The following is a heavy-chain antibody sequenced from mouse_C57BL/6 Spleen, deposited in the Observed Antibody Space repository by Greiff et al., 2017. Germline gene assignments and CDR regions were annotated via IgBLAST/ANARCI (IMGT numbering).Heavy chain of an antibody. CDR2: ISSGSSTI. Sequence: EVNLVESGGGLVKPGGSLKLSCAASGFTFSDYGMHWVRQAPEKGLEWVAYISSGSSTIYYADTVKGRFTIARDNAKNTLFMQMTSLRSEDTAMYYCARGDWDDYFDYWGQGTTLTVSS. J-gene: IGHJ2*01. CDR1: GFTFSDYG. V-gene: IGHV5-17*01. D-gene: IGHD4-1*01. CDR3: ARGDWDDYFDY.